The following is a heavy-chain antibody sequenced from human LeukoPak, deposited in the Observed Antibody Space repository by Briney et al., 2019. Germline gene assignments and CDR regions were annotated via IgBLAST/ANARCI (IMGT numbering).Heavy chain of an antibody. J-gene: IGHJ4*02. V-gene: IGHV4-4*08. CDR3: ARENDFWSGFLFDY. D-gene: IGHD3-3*01. CDR2: IYTSGST. Sequence: SETLSLTCAVSGESHSRFYWSWIRQSPGRGLEWIWRIYTSGSTNYNPSLKSRVTISVDTSKNQFSLKLSSVTAADTAVYYFARENDFWSGFLFDYWGQGTLVTVSS. CDR1: GESHSRFY.